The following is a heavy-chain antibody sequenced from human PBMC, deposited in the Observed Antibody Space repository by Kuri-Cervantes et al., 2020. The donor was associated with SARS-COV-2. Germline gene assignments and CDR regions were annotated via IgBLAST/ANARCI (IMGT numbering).Heavy chain of an antibody. D-gene: IGHD6-13*01. CDR2: IYTSGST. Sequence: GSLRLSCTVSGGSISSYYWSWIRQPAGKGLEWIGRIYTSGSTNYNPSLKSRVTMSVDTSKNQFSLKLSSVTAADTAAYYCARGFAAAGTIDYWGQGTLVTVSS. CDR3: ARGFAAAGTIDY. CDR1: GGSISSYY. J-gene: IGHJ4*02. V-gene: IGHV4-4*07.